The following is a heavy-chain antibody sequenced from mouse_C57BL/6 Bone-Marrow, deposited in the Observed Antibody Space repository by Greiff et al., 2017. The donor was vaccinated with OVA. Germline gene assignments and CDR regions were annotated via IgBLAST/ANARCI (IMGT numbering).Heavy chain of an antibody. CDR3: ARVYSNLFAY. CDR2: ISSGGSYT. D-gene: IGHD2-5*01. V-gene: IGHV5-6*02. CDR1: GFTFSSYG. Sequence: DVMLVESGGDLVKPGGSLKLSCAASGFTFSSYGMSWVRQTPDKRLEWVATISSGGSYTYYPDSVKGRFTISRDNAKNTLYLQMSSLKSEDTAMYYCARVYSNLFAYWGQGTLVTVSA. J-gene: IGHJ3*01.